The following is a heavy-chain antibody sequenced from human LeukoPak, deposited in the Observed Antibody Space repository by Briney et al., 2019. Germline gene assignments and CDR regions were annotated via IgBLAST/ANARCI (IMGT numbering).Heavy chain of an antibody. CDR2: IKQDGSEK. CDR3: ARAGYDY. Sequence: GGPLRLSCPPSGLTFSSYWMSWFRKAPGKGLEWVANIKQDGSEKYYVDSMKGRFTISRDNAKNSLYLQMNSLRAEDTAVYYCARAGYDYWGQGTLVTVSS. CDR1: GLTFSSYW. V-gene: IGHV3-7*01. D-gene: IGHD5-12*01. J-gene: IGHJ4*02.